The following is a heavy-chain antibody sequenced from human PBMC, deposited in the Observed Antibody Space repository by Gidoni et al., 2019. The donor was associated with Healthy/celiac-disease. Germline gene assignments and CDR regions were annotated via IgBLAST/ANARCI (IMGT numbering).Heavy chain of an antibody. J-gene: IGHJ4*02. Sequence: VQLLESGGGLVQPGVSLRLSCAASGFTFSSYAMSWVRQAPGKGLEWFPAISGSGGSTYYAESVKGRLTSSRDNSKNTLEWQMNSLRAEDTAVDYCAKGGVAHYPFFDYWGQGTLVTVSS. CDR3: AKGGVAHYPFFDY. CDR2: ISGSGGST. CDR1: GFTFSSYA. D-gene: IGHD5-12*01. V-gene: IGHV3-23*01.